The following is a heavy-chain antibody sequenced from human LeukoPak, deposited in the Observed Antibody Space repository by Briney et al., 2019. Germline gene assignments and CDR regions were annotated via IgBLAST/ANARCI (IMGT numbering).Heavy chain of an antibody. CDR1: GFTFSSYA. CDR3: ASPTRRDGYNLDY. Sequence: GRSLRLSCAASGFTFSSYAMHWVRQAPGKGLEWVAVISYDGSNKYYADSVKGRFTISRDNSKNTLYLQMNSLRAEDTAVYYCASPTRRDGYNLDYWGQGPLVTVSS. D-gene: IGHD5-24*01. J-gene: IGHJ4*02. CDR2: ISYDGSNK. V-gene: IGHV3-30*04.